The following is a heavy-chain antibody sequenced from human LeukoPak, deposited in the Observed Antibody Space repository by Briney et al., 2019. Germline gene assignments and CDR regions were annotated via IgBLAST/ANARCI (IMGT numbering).Heavy chain of an antibody. J-gene: IGHJ4*02. V-gene: IGHV4-59*01. D-gene: IGHD3-22*01. CDR1: GGSISSYY. CDR3: AARDYDSSGYYSDY. Sequence: SEILSLSCTVSGGSISSYYWSWIRQPPGKGLEWIGYIYYSGSTNYNPSLKSRVTISVDTSKNQFSLKLSSVTAADTAVYYCAARDYDSSGYYSDYWGQGTLVTVSS. CDR2: IYYSGST.